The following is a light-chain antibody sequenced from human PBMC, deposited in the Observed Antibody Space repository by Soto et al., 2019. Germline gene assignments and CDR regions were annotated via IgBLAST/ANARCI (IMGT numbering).Light chain of an antibody. CDR3: HPYDSRLNFYV. CDR2: GNN. V-gene: IGLV1-40*01. CDR1: NSNIGAGFA. J-gene: IGLJ1*01. Sequence: VRTNPPSVKGVDGQRVTISCKRSNSNIGAGFAVHWYQQLPGTAPKLLIHGNNNRPSGVPDRFSGSKSDTSASLAITGLQADDEADYYCHPYDSRLNFYVFGTVT.